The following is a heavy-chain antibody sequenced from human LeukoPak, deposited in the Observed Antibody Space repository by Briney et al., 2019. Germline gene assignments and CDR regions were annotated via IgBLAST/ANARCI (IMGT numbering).Heavy chain of an antibody. J-gene: IGHJ4*02. D-gene: IGHD6-19*01. CDR2: ISSDGSNK. Sequence: VRQAPGKGLEWVAVISSDGSNKYYAGSVEGRFTISRDNYNNTLLLQMNSLRAEDTAVYYCARTDISGWSRPLDCWGQGTLVTVSS. CDR3: ARTDISGWSRPLDC. V-gene: IGHV3-30-3*01.